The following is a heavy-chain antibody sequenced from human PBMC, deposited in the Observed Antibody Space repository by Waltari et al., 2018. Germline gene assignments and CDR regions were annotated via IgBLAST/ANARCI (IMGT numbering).Heavy chain of an antibody. CDR1: GFTFDDYA. J-gene: IGHJ4*02. V-gene: IGHV3-43D*03. CDR2: ITWDGRST. Sequence: EVQLVESGGVVVQPGGSLRLSCAASGFTFDDYAMHWVRQAPGKGLAWVSLITWDGRSTYYADSVKGRFTISRDNSKNSLYPQMNSLRTEDTALYYCAKDRSEDSSSCFDYWGQGTLVTVSS. CDR3: AKDRSEDSSSCFDY. D-gene: IGHD6-13*01.